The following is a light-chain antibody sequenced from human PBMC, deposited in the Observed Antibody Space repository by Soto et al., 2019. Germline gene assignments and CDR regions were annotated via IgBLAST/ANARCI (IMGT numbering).Light chain of an antibody. CDR1: QSVSNNY. CDR3: QQRSNWVT. V-gene: IGKV3D-20*02. J-gene: IGKJ5*01. Sequence: EIVLTQSPGTLSLSPGERATLYCRASQSVSNNYLAWYQQKPGQAPRLLIYGASSRATGIPDRFSGSGSGTEFTLTISSLEPEDFAVYYCQQRSNWVTFGQGTRLEIK. CDR2: GAS.